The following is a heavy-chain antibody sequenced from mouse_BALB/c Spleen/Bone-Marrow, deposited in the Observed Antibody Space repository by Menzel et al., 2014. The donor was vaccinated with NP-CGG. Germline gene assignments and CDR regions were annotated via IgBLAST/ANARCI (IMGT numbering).Heavy chain of an antibody. CDR1: GFDFSRYW. V-gene: IGHV4-1*02. CDR3: ARPDYYGYLNY. J-gene: IGHJ2*01. D-gene: IGHD1-1*01. CDR2: INPDSRTI. Sequence: EVQLVESGGGLVQPGGSLKLSCAASGFDFSRYWMSWVRQAPGKGLEWIGEINPDSRTINYSPSLKDKFIISRDNAKNTRYLRLNKVRSEDTALYYCARPDYYGYLNYWGQGTTLTVSS.